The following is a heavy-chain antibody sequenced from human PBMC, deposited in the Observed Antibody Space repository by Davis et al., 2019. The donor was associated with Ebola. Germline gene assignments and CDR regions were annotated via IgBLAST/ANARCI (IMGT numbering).Heavy chain of an antibody. CDR3: ARLKGGWTYPFDY. J-gene: IGHJ4*02. CDR2: IYPGDSDT. CDR1: GYSFTNYW. V-gene: IGHV5-51*01. D-gene: IGHD6-19*01. Sequence: PGGSLRLSCKASGYSFTNYWIGWVRQMPGKGLEWMGIIYPGDSDTRYSPSFQGQVTMSADKSISTAYLQWSSLKASDTAMYYCARLKGGWTYPFDYWGQGTLVTVSS.